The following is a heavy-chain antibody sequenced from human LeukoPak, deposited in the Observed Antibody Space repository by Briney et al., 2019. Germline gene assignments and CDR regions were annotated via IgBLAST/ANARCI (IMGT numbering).Heavy chain of an antibody. CDR2: IKTKTDGGTT. V-gene: IGHV3-15*01. J-gene: IGHJ4*02. D-gene: IGHD3-10*01. Sequence: GGSLRLSCAASGFTFSNAWMSWVRQAPGKGLEWVGRIKTKTDGGTTDYAAPVKGRFTISRDDSKNTLYLQMNSLKTEDTAVYYCTTGTMVRGVILYYFDYWGQGTLVTVSS. CDR3: TTGTMVRGVILYYFDY. CDR1: GFTFSNAW.